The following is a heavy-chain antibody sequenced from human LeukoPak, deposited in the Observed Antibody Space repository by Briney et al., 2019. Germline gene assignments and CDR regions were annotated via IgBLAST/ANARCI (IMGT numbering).Heavy chain of an antibody. V-gene: IGHV3-21*04. CDR1: RFTFSSYS. Sequence: GGSLRLSCAASRFTFSSYSMNWVRQAPGKGLEWVSSISSSGSYIYYADSVKGRFTISRDNSKNTLYLQTNSLRAEDTAVYYCAKVSTVDTAMVTLVPNDAFDIWGQGTMVTVSS. J-gene: IGHJ3*02. CDR2: ISSSGSYI. D-gene: IGHD5-18*01. CDR3: AKVSTVDTAMVTLVPNDAFDI.